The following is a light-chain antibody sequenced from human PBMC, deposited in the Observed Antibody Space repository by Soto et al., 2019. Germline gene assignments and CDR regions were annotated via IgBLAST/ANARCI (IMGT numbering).Light chain of an antibody. CDR1: QNLGTY. CDR2: DAS. J-gene: IGKJ4*01. CDR3: QQRSNVFT. V-gene: IGKV3-11*01. Sequence: EIVLTQSPGTLSLSLGERATLSCRASQNLGTYLAWYQQKPGQAPRLLIYDASNRATGIPARFSGFGSGTDFTLSISSLEPEDLEGYYCQQRSNVFTCGGGTKLDIK.